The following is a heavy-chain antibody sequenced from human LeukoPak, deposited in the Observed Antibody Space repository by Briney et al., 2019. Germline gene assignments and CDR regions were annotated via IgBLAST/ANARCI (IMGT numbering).Heavy chain of an antibody. J-gene: IGHJ4*02. Sequence: GGSLRLSCSASGFTFDNNAMTWVRQAPAGGLEGVSAISGGGGNTYYAHSVKGRFTISRDNSKRTLYLQLNSLSAEDTAVYYCAKQSTASGSWDYWGQGTLLTVSS. CDR2: ISGGGGNT. CDR1: GFTFDNNA. V-gene: IGHV3-23*01. D-gene: IGHD2-21*01. CDR3: AKQSTASGSWDY.